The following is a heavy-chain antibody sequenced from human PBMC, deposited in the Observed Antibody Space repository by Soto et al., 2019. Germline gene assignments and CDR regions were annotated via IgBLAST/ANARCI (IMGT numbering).Heavy chain of an antibody. D-gene: IGHD3-3*01. V-gene: IGHV4-31*03. CDR3: ARDRNDFWSGSRYGMDV. CDR2: IYYSGST. Sequence: SETLSLTCTVSGGSISSSSYYWGWIRQHPGKGLEWIGYIYYSGSTYYNPSLKSRVTISVDTSKNQFSLKLSSVTAADTAVYYCARDRNDFWSGSRYGMDVWGQGTTVTVSS. J-gene: IGHJ6*02. CDR1: GGSISSSSYY.